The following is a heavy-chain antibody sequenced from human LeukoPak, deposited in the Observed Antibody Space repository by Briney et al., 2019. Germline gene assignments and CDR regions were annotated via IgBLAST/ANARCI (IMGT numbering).Heavy chain of an antibody. Sequence: PGGSLRLSCAASGFTCSSYGMHWVRQAPGKGLEWVAFIRYDGSNKYYADSVKGRFTISRDNFKNTLYLQMNSLRAEDTAVYYCAKTFWAAAGPLFDYWGQGTLVTVSS. CDR3: AKTFWAAAGPLFDY. J-gene: IGHJ4*02. CDR1: GFTCSSYG. V-gene: IGHV3-30*02. CDR2: IRYDGSNK. D-gene: IGHD6-13*01.